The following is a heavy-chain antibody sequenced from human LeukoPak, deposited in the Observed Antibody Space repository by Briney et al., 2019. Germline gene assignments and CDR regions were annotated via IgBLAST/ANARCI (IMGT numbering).Heavy chain of an antibody. Sequence: GGSLRLSCAASGFTFSSYEMNWVRQAPGKGLEWVSYISSSGSTIYYADSVKGRFTISRDNAKNSLYQQMNSLRAEDTAVYYCARAGGYCTNGVCLIYYYGMDVWGQGTTVTVSS. CDR3: ARAGGYCTNGVCLIYYYGMDV. D-gene: IGHD2-8*01. V-gene: IGHV3-48*03. CDR1: GFTFSSYE. CDR2: ISSSGSTI. J-gene: IGHJ6*02.